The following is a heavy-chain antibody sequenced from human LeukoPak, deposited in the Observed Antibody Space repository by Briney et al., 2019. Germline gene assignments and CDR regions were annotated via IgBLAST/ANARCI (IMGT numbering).Heavy chain of an antibody. V-gene: IGHV4-59*02. J-gene: IGHJ4*02. CDR2: IYYSGST. Sequence: SETLSLTCAVYGGSVSGYYWSWIRQPPGKGLEWIGYIYYSGSTNYNPSLKSRVTISVDTSKNQFSLKLSSVTAADTAVYYCARSGRFPESHFDYWGQGTLVTVSS. CDR1: GGSVSGYY. CDR3: ARSGRFPESHFDY. D-gene: IGHD3-3*01.